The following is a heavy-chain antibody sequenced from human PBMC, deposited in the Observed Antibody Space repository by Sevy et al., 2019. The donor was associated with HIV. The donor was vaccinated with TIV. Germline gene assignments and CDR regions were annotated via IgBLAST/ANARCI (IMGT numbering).Heavy chain of an antibody. V-gene: IGHV3-48*03. CDR2: ISSSGSSI. Sequence: GGSLRLSCTASGFTFSSYDMNWVRQAPGKGLEWVSKISSSGSSIYYADSVKGRFTISRDNAKNSLNLQMNSLRAEDTAVYYGTRNGGAFGNGFDPWGQGTLVTVSS. CDR1: GFTFSSYD. D-gene: IGHD2-15*01. CDR3: TRNGGAFGNGFDP. J-gene: IGHJ5*02.